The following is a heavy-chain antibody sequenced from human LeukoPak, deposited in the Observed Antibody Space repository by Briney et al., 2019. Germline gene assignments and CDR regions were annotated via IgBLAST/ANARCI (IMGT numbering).Heavy chain of an antibody. CDR3: ARGLDAAAGLANFDH. D-gene: IGHD6-25*01. J-gene: IGHJ4*02. CDR2: ISGYNGNT. Sequence: ASVKVSCKASGYTFSYFGINWVRQAPGQGLEWMGWISGYNGNTNSAQKFQGRLTMTTDAATSTVYMELRSLRSDDAAVYYCARGLDAAAGLANFDHWGQGTLVTVSS. V-gene: IGHV1-18*01. CDR1: GYTFSYFG.